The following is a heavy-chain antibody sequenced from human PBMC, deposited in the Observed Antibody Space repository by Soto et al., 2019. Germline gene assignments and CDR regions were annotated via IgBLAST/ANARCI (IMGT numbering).Heavy chain of an antibody. CDR3: AREWSSSENRGHYGMDV. V-gene: IGHV1-69*13. CDR1: GGTFSIYA. J-gene: IGHJ6*02. Sequence: ASVKVSCKASGGTFSIYAISWVRQAPGQGLEWMGGIIPILGTANYAQKFQGRVTITPDEYTSTAYMELSSLRSEDTAVYYCAREWSSSENRGHYGMDVWGQGTTVTVSS. D-gene: IGHD6-6*01. CDR2: IIPILGTA.